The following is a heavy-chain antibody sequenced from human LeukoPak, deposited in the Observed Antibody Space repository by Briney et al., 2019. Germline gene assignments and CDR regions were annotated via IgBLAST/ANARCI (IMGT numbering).Heavy chain of an antibody. D-gene: IGHD2-15*01. CDR1: GGSFSGYY. V-gene: IGHV4-38-2*02. CDR2: IYHRGST. CDR3: ARETDIVVVVAATPGNWFDP. Sequence: SETLSLTCAVYGGSFSGYYWGWIRQPPGKGLEWIGSIYHRGSTYYNPSLKSRVTISVDTSKNQFSLKLSSVTAADTAVYYCARETDIVVVVAATPGNWFDPWGQGTLVTVSS. J-gene: IGHJ5*02.